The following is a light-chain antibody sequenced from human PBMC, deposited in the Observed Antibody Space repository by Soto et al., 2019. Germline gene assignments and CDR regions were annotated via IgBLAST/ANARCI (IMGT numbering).Light chain of an antibody. J-gene: IGKJ1*01. Sequence: DIQMTQSPSTLSASVGDRVTITCRASQSVGTWVAWYQKKPGKAPKLLIYKASSLKSGVPSRFSGSGSGTEFTLTISSLQPDDFATYYCQQYNSYSTFGQGTKVDNK. V-gene: IGKV1-5*03. CDR2: KAS. CDR1: QSVGTW. CDR3: QQYNSYST.